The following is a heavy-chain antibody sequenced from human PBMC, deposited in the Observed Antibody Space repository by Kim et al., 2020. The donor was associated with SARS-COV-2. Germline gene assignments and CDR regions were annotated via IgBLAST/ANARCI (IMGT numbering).Heavy chain of an antibody. CDR3: ARHLRAAAAPYFDY. Sequence: SETLSLTCTVSGGSISSGSYYWSWIRQPAGKGLEWIGRIYTSGSTNYNPSLKSRVTISVDTSKNQFSLKLSSETAADTAVYYCARHLRAAAAPYFDYWGQGTLVTVSS. J-gene: IGHJ4*02. D-gene: IGHD6-13*01. V-gene: IGHV4-61*02. CDR2: IYTSGST. CDR1: GGSISSGSYY.